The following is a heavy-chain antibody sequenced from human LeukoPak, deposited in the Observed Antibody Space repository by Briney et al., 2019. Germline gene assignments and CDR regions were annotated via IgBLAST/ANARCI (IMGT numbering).Heavy chain of an antibody. CDR2: INPNSGGT. Sequence: ASVKVSCKASGYTFTGYYMHWVRQAPGQGLEWMGWINPNSGGTNYAQKFQGRVTTTRDTSISTAYMELSRLRSDDTAVYYCARAGQWLVLYYFDYWGQGTLVTVSS. D-gene: IGHD6-19*01. CDR1: GYTFTGYY. V-gene: IGHV1-2*02. CDR3: ARAGQWLVLYYFDY. J-gene: IGHJ4*02.